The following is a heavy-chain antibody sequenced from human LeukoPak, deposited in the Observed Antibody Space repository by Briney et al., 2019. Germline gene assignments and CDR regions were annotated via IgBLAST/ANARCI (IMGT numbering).Heavy chain of an antibody. CDR2: INPNSGGT. J-gene: IGHJ4*02. CDR3: ARAPLFDY. V-gene: IGHV1-2*02. CDR1: GYTFTVYY. Sequence: GASVKVSFKASGYTFTVYYIHWVRPAPGQGLEWMGCINPNSGGTNSAQKFQGRVTMTRDTSISTAYMELSRLRSDDTAVYYCARAPLFDYWGQGALVTVSS.